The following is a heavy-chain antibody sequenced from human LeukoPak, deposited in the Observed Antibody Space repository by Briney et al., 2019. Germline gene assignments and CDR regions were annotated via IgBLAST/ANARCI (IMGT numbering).Heavy chain of an antibody. CDR3: ARVPMVRGKQFDY. D-gene: IGHD3-10*01. J-gene: IGHJ4*02. CDR2: MNPNSGNT. Sequence: ASVKVSCKASGGTFTSYDINWVRQATGQGLEWMEWMNPNSGNTGYAQKCQGRVTMTRNTSISTAYMELSSLRSEDTAVYYCARVPMVRGKQFDYWGQGTLVTVSS. CDR1: GGTFTSYD. V-gene: IGHV1-8*01.